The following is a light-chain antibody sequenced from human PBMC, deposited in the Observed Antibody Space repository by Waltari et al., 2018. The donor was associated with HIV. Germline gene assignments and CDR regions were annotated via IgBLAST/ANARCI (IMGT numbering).Light chain of an antibody. CDR2: AAF. Sequence: DIQMTQSPSSLSASVGDRVNITCRASQRISSYLHWYQQKPGKAPKLLIQAAFNLQSGVASRFSGGLSGTDFTLTIGSRQVEDLATYYCQQSYSSPPTFGQVTNLEIK. J-gene: IGKJ2*01. CDR3: QQSYSSPPT. V-gene: IGKV1-39*01. CDR1: QRISSY.